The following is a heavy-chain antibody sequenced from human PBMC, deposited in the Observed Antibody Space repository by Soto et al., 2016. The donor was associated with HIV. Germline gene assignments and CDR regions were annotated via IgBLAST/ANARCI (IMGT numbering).Heavy chain of an antibody. CDR2: VDPEDGET. J-gene: IGHJ4*02. CDR1: GYTFTDYY. Sequence: EVQLVQSGAEVKKPGATVKISCKVSGYTFTDYYMHWVQQAPGKGLEWMGLVDPEDGETIYAEKFQGRVTITADTSTDTAYMELSSLRSEDTAVYYCARDIRNLGDYYDTSGYYYYFDYWGQGILVTVSS. CDR3: ARDIRNLGDYYDTSGYYYYFDY. V-gene: IGHV1-69-2*01. D-gene: IGHD3-22*01.